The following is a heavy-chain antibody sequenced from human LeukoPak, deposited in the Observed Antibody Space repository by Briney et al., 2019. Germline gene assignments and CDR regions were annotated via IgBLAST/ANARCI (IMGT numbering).Heavy chain of an antibody. CDR1: GGSISSYY. D-gene: IGHD1-1*01. CDR2: IHYSGST. Sequence: SETLSLTCTVSGGSISSYYWSWIRQPPGRGLVWIGYIHYSGSTNYNPSLKSRVTISVDMSKNQFSLKVSTVTAADTAVYYCARVSWFPGTSYYYMDVWGKGTTVTVSS. J-gene: IGHJ6*03. V-gene: IGHV4-59*01. CDR3: ARVSWFPGTSYYYMDV.